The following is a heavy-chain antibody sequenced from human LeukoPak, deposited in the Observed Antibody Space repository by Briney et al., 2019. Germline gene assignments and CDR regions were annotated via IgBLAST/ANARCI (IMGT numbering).Heavy chain of an antibody. Sequence: SQTLSLTCTVSGGSISSGDYYWSWIRQPPGKGLEWIGYIYYSGSTYYNPSLKSRVTISVDTSKNQFSLKLSSVTAADTAVYYCARDFSGTRLMEVGYYYYYGMDVWGQGTTVTVSS. D-gene: IGHD1-26*01. V-gene: IGHV4-30-4*01. J-gene: IGHJ6*02. CDR1: GGSISSGDYY. CDR2: IYYSGST. CDR3: ARDFSGTRLMEVGYYYYYGMDV.